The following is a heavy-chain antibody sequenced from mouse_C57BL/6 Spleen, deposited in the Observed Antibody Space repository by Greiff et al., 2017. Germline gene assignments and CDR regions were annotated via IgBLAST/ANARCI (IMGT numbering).Heavy chain of an antibody. CDR3: ARPSYYYGSSYNY. V-gene: IGHV1-64*01. CDR2: IHPNSGST. D-gene: IGHD1-1*01. CDR1: GYTFTSYW. Sequence: QVQLKESGPELVKPGASVKLSCKASGYTFTSYWMHWVKQRPGQGLEWIGMIHPNSGSTNYNEKFKSKATLTVDKSSSTAYMQLSSLTSEDSAVYYCARPSYYYGSSYNYWGQGTTLTVSS. J-gene: IGHJ2*01.